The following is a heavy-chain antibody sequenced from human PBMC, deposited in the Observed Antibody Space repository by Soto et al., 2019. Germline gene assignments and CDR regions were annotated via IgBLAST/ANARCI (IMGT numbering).Heavy chain of an antibody. CDR2: INHSGST. D-gene: IGHD2-15*01. Sequence: SETLSLTCAVYGGSFSGYYWSWIRQPPGKGLEWIGEINHSGSTNYNPSLKSRVTISVDTSKNQFSLKLSSVTAADTAVYYCARGVVATISPSLEYYYYGMDVWGQGTTVT. J-gene: IGHJ6*02. CDR1: GGSFSGYY. CDR3: ARGVVATISPSLEYYYYGMDV. V-gene: IGHV4-34*01.